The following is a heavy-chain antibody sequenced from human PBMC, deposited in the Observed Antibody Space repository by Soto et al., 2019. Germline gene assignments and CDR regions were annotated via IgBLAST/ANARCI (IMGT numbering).Heavy chain of an antibody. CDR1: GGSLGDVY. CDR2: ISTNVVT. V-gene: IGHV4-59*08. J-gene: IGHJ4*02. D-gene: IGHD2-15*01. CDR3: ARHGGDVVMVRD. Sequence: QVKLQESGRGLVKPSETLSLSCTVSGGSLGDVYWTWIRQLPGKEMEWIGYISTNVVTNYSPSLKRLVTITTDTSKKQFSLTLSSVTAEDTAIYFCARHGGDVVMVRDWGQGIQVTVSS.